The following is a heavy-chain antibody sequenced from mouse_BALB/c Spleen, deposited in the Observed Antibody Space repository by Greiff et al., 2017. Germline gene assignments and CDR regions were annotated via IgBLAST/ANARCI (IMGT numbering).Heavy chain of an antibody. CDR1: GFTFSSYA. CDR3: ARGLYDYDRIFAY. CDR2: ISSGGST. Sequence: DVMLVESGGGLVKPGGSLKLSCAASGFTFSSYAMSWVRQTPEKRLEWVASISSGGSTYYPDSVKGRFTISRDNARNILYLQMSSLRSEDTAMYYCARGLYDYDRIFAYWGQGTLVTVSA. D-gene: IGHD2-4*01. V-gene: IGHV5-6-5*01. J-gene: IGHJ3*01.